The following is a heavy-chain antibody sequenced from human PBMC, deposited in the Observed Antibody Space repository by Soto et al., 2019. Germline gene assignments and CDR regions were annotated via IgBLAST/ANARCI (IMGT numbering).Heavy chain of an antibody. CDR2: IHSDGSST. V-gene: IGHV3-74*01. J-gene: IGHJ3*01. CDR3: ARGDKGGFDL. CDR1: GFTFNYYW. Sequence: EVQLVESEGGLVQRGGSLRLSCAASGFTFNYYWMHWVRQAPGQGLVWVSHIHSDGSSTTYADSVKGRFTISRDNAKNTLYLQMNSLRAEDTAVHYCARGDKGGFDLWGQGPTVTVSS. D-gene: IGHD2-21*02.